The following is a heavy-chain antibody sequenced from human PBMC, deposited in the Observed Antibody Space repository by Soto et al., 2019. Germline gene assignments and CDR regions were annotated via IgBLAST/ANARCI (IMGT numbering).Heavy chain of an antibody. V-gene: IGHV1-18*01. D-gene: IGHD6-19*01. CDR3: ARDPRYSSGWYYSGSFDI. J-gene: IGHJ3*02. CDR2: ISSYNGNT. Sequence: QVQLVQSGAEVKKPGASVKVSCKASGYTFTSYGISWVRQAPGQGLEWMGWISSYNGNTNYAQKLQGRVTMTTDTSASTAYMELRSLRSDDTAVYYCARDPRYSSGWYYSGSFDIWGLGTMVTVSS. CDR1: GYTFTSYG.